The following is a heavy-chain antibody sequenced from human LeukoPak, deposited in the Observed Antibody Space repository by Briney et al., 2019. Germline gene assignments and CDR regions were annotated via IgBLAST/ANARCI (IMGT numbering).Heavy chain of an antibody. CDR1: GGTFSSYA. CDR3: ARTWFGELLVSNWFDP. D-gene: IGHD3-10*01. V-gene: IGHV1-69*13. CDR2: IIPIFGTA. Sequence: ASVKVSCKASGGTFSSYAISWVRQAPGQGLEWMGGIIPIFGTANYAQKFQSRVTITADESTSTAYMELSSLRSEDTAVYYCARTWFGELLVSNWFDPWGQGTLVTVSS. J-gene: IGHJ5*02.